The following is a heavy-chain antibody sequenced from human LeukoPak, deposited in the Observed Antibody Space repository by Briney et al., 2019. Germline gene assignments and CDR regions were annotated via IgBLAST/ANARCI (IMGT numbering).Heavy chain of an antibody. CDR1: GFTFSSQP. D-gene: IGHD3-10*01. CDR2: VSGSGDNS. J-gene: IGHJ4*02. CDR3: AKVPGDYSGSGRSRY. Sequence: GGSLRLSCAATGFTFSSQPTTWVRQAPGKGLEWVSAVSGSGDNSYYADSVKGRFTISRDNSRDTLYLQMNSLRAEDTAVYYCAKVPGDYSGSGRSRYWGQGTLVTVSS. V-gene: IGHV3-23*01.